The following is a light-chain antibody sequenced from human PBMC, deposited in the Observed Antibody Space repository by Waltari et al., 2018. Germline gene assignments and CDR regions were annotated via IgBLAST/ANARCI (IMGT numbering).Light chain of an antibody. J-gene: IGKJ2*03. Sequence: DIVMTQTPLSLPVTPGEPASISCRSSQSLLHSNGNTYLRWYLQKPGQSPRLLIYKVTNRESGVPDRFSGGGSGTDFTLKISRVEPEDVGVYYCMQSTRDPYSFGQGTKVEI. CDR1: QSLLHSNGNTY. CDR2: KVT. V-gene: IGKV2D-29*02. CDR3: MQSTRDPYS.